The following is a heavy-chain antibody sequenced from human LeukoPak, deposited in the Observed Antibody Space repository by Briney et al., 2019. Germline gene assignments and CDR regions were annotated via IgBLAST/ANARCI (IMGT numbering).Heavy chain of an antibody. CDR2: ISTDASST. V-gene: IGHV3-74*01. CDR3: TGHHQAYSRTY. CDR1: GFTFSSYW. D-gene: IGHD4-11*01. J-gene: IGHJ4*02. Sequence: PGGSLRLSCAGSGFTFSSYWMHWVRQAPGQGLVWVSRISTDASSTTYADSVKGRFTISRDNAKGTLYMQMSSLRAEDTAVYYCTGHHQAYSRTYWGQGTLVTVSS.